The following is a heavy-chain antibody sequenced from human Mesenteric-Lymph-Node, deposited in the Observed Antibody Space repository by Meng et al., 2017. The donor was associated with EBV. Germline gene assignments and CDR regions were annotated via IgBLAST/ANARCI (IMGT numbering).Heavy chain of an antibody. V-gene: IGHV3-23*01. Sequence: EVPFLESGGGMVQPGESLRLSCAASGFSFSSYDMAWVRQAPGKGLDWVSGISASGTTTYYADSVQGRFTISRDNSKSTLDLQMSDLRGEDTALYYCATVRDPTYYFDFWGQGTLVTVSS. CDR1: GFSFSSYD. J-gene: IGHJ4*02. CDR2: ISASGTTT. D-gene: IGHD4-17*01. CDR3: ATVRDPTYYFDF.